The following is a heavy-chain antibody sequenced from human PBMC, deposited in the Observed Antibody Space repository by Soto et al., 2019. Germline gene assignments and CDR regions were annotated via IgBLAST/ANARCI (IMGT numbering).Heavy chain of an antibody. D-gene: IGHD6-19*01. V-gene: IGHV3-48*01. CDR3: ARVGTRDSSGWFHDAFDI. CDR2: ISSSSSTI. Sequence: GGSLRLSCAASGFTFSSYSMNWVRQAPGKGLEWVSYISSSSSTIYYADSVKGRFTISRDNAKNSLYLQMNSLRAEDTAVYYCARVGTRDSSGWFHDAFDIWGQGTMVTVSS. J-gene: IGHJ3*02. CDR1: GFTFSSYS.